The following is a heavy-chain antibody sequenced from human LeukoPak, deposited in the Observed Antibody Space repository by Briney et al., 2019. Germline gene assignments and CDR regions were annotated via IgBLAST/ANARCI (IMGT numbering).Heavy chain of an antibody. D-gene: IGHD2-15*01. CDR1: GITFSSRW. CDR3: TRGIPVAATRGYFDY. J-gene: IGHJ4*02. CDR2: ISGDGIYT. V-gene: IGHV3-74*01. Sequence: GGSLRLSCAASGITFSSRWMHWVRQAPGEGLVWVSRISGDGIYTSYADSVKGRFTISRDNAKNTLYLQMNSLRAEDTAVYYCTRGIPVAATRGYFDYWGQGTLVTVSS.